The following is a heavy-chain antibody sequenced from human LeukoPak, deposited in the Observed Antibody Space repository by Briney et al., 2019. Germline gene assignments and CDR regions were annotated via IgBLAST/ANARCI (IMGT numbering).Heavy chain of an antibody. CDR1: GFTFSRYW. Sequence: GGSLRLSCAASGFTFSRYWMSWVRQAPGKGLEWVANIKQDGSEKYYVDSVKGRFTISRDNAKNSLYLQMNSLRAEDTAVYYCVRDEYRNAYWGQGTLVTVSS. J-gene: IGHJ4*02. D-gene: IGHD5-18*01. CDR3: VRDEYRNAY. CDR2: IKQDGSEK. V-gene: IGHV3-7*01.